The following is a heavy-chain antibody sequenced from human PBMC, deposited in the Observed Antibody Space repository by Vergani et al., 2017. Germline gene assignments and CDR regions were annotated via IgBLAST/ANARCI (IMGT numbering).Heavy chain of an antibody. Sequence: QVQLVQSGAEVKKPGASVKVSCKASGYTFTGYYMHWVRQAPGQGLEWMGWINPNSGGTNYAQKFQGRVTMTRDTSISTAYMELSSLRSEDTAVYYCARMGSEGLRIVGALDYWGQGTLVTVSS. D-gene: IGHD1-26*01. J-gene: IGHJ4*02. CDR2: INPNSGGT. CDR1: GYTFTGYY. CDR3: ARMGSEGLRIVGALDY. V-gene: IGHV1-2*02.